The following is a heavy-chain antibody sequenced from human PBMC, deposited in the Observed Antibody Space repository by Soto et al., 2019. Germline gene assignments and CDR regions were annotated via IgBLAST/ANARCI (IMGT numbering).Heavy chain of an antibody. J-gene: IGHJ1*01. Sequence: SCRASGGPFSSWVICGVRQAIGQGLEWMGGIIPIFGTANYAQKFQGRVTITADESTSTAYMELSSLRSEDTAVYYCARGATGGERFLGAGRGQRTPVPV. CDR3: ARGATGGERFLGAG. CDR1: GGPFSSWV. V-gene: IGHV1-69*01. CDR2: IIPIFGTA. D-gene: IGHD3-3*01.